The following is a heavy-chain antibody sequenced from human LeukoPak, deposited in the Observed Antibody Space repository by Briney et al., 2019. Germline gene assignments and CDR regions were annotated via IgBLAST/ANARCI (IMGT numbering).Heavy chain of an antibody. V-gene: IGHV3-23*01. D-gene: IGHD6-19*01. CDR2: ISTSGSNT. J-gene: IGHJ4*02. CDR1: GFPFSNYA. Sequence: GGSLRLSCAASGFPFSNYAMTWVRQVPGKGLEWVSVISTSGSNTFYADSMKGRFTISRDNSKNALFLQMNSLGAEDTAVYYCAKVAGASGRSPIDYWGQGTLVTVSS. CDR3: AKVAGASGRSPIDY.